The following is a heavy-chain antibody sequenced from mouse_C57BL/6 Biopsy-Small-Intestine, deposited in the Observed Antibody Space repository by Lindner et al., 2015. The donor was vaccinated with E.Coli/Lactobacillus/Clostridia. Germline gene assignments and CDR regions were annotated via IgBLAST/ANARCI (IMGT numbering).Heavy chain of an antibody. CDR3: ARGGNYDRGFAMDY. Sequence: VQLQESGPELVKPGASVKISCKASGYTFTDFYINWVKQRPGQGLEWLGWIYPRSGNTKYIDNFKGKATFTVDTSSNTAYMHLSSLTSEDSAVYFCARGGNYDRGFAMDYWGQGTSVTVSS. CDR2: IYPRSGNT. J-gene: IGHJ4*01. CDR1: GYTFTDFY. D-gene: IGHD1-1*01. V-gene: IGHV1-84*01.